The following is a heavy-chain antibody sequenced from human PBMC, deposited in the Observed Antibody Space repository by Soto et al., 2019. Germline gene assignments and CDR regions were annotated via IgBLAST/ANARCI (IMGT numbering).Heavy chain of an antibody. CDR1: GFSLTSGVVG. CDR3: AHRLPGPSGYDV. J-gene: IGHJ6*02. D-gene: IGHD6-13*01. Sequence: QITLKESGPTLVKPTRTLTLTCTFSGFSLTSGVVGVGWIRQPPGEAPEWLALIYWNDEQYYNPSLRNRLTITRDTSKNQVVLTMTNMDPVDTATYYCAHRLPGPSGYDVWGQGTTVTVSS. CDR2: IYWNDEQ. V-gene: IGHV2-5*01.